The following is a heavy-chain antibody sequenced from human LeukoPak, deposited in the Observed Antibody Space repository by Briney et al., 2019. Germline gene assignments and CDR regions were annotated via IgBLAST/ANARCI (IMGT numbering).Heavy chain of an antibody. V-gene: IGHV3-23*01. Sequence: PGGSLRLSCAASGFTFSNYAMNWVRQAPGKGLEWVSGISASGGNTYYADSVKGRLTISRDNSKNTLYLQMHSLRAEDTAAYYCAKEYGDYGPDWFDPWGQGNLVTVSS. CDR1: GFTFSNYA. D-gene: IGHD4-17*01. CDR2: ISASGGNT. CDR3: AKEYGDYGPDWFDP. J-gene: IGHJ5*02.